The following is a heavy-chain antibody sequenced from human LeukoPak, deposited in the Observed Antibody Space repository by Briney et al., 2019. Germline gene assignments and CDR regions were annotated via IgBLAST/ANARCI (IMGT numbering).Heavy chain of an antibody. CDR1: GYTFTSYG. CDR2: ISAYNGNT. Sequence: ASVKVSCKASGYTFTSYGISWVRQAPGQGLEGMGWISAYNGNTNYAQKLQGRVTMTTDTSTSTAYMELRSLRSDDTAVYYCARDPAPYYDFWSGYYTYFDYWGQGTLVTVSS. V-gene: IGHV1-18*01. J-gene: IGHJ4*02. D-gene: IGHD3-3*01. CDR3: ARDPAPYYDFWSGYYTYFDY.